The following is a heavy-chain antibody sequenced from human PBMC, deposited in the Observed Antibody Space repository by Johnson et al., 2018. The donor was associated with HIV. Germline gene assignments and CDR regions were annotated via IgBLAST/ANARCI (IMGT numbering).Heavy chain of an antibody. Sequence: QVQLVESGGGVVQPGRSLRLSCAASGFTFSSYAMHWVRQAPGKGLAWVAFISYDGSNIYYADSVKGRFTISRDNAKNSLYLQMNSLRAEDTAVYYCARRTVVTPGAFDIWGQGTMVTVSS. D-gene: IGHD4-23*01. CDR3: ARRTVVTPGAFDI. CDR2: ISYDGSNI. V-gene: IGHV3-30*04. CDR1: GFTFSSYA. J-gene: IGHJ3*02.